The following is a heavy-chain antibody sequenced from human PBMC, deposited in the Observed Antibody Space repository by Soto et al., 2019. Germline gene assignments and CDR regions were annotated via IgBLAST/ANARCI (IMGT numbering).Heavy chain of an antibody. V-gene: IGHV3-72*01. D-gene: IGHD3-16*01. CDR2: TRNKVNSFSA. Sequence: EVQLMESGGGLVQPGRSLRLSCAASGFIFSDYYMDWVRQVPGKGLEWVGRTRNKVNSFSAEYAASVKGRFSIYRDASKDSMYLQMNSLKSDDTAVYYCARDTGGSYDYWGQGALVTVSS. J-gene: IGHJ4*02. CDR3: ARDTGGSYDY. CDR1: GFIFSDYY.